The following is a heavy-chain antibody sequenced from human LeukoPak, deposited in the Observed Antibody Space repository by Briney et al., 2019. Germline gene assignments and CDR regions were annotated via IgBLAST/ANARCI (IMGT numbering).Heavy chain of an antibody. Sequence: PGGSLRLSCAASGITLSDFWFSWVRQAPGKGLEWVARIKAKIHGETIDYAAPVRGRFIISRDDSRNTVYLQMNSLRDDESAAYFCARVYLERLTAGYFDHWGQGTQVTVSP. V-gene: IGHV3-15*01. CDR1: GITLSDFW. J-gene: IGHJ4*02. CDR2: IKAKIHGETI. D-gene: IGHD2-8*01. CDR3: ARVYLERLTAGYFDH.